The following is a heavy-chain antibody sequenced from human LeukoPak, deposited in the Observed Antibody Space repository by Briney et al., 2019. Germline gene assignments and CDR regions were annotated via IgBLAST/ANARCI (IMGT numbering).Heavy chain of an antibody. CDR2: ISSSGSTI. CDR3: ASHTNSGYDYSSSWYWDY. J-gene: IGHJ4*02. V-gene: IGHV3-11*04. D-gene: IGHD6-13*01. Sequence: GGSLRLSCAASGFTVSSNYMSWIRQAPGKGLEWVSYISSSGSTIYYADSVKGRFTISRDNAKNSLYLQMNSLRAEDTAVYYCASHTNSGYDYSSSWYWDYWGQGTLVTVSS. CDR1: GFTVSSNY.